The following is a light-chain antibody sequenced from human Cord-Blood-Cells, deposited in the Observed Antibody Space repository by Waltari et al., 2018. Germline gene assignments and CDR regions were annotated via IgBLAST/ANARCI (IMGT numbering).Light chain of an antibody. Sequence: DIQMTQSPSSLSASVGDGVTITCLASQSISSYLNWYQQKPVKAPKLLIYAASSLQSGVPSRFSGIGSGTDSTLTISSLQPEDFATYYCQQSYSTPRTFGPGTKVDIK. V-gene: IGKV1-39*01. J-gene: IGKJ3*01. CDR2: AAS. CDR1: QSISSY. CDR3: QQSYSTPRT.